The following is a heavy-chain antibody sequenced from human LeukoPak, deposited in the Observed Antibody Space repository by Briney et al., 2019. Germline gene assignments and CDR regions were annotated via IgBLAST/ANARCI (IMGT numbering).Heavy chain of an antibody. D-gene: IGHD3-10*01. CDR1: GFTVSSNY. CDR3: ARVNGGGFDH. J-gene: IGHJ4*02. CDR2: IYSGGRT. Sequence: GGSLRLSCAASGFTVSSNYMSWVRQAPGKGLEWVSVIYSGGRTYYADSVKGRFTISSHNSKNTLYLQMNSLRAEDTAVYYCARVNGGGFDHWGQGTLVTASA. V-gene: IGHV3-53*04.